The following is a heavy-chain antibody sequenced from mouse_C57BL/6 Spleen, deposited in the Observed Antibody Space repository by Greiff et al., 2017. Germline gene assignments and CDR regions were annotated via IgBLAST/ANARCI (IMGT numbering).Heavy chain of an antibody. CDR3: ARSRDYGWFAD. J-gene: IGHJ3*01. V-gene: IGHV1-52*01. CDR1: GYTFTSYW. Sequence: QVQLKQPGAELVRPGSSVKLSCKASGYTFTSYWMHWVRQRPIQGLEWIGNIDPSDSETHYNQKFKDKATFTVDKSSSTAYMQLSSLTSEDCAVYYCARSRDYGWFADWGKGTLVTVSA. CDR2: IDPSDSET. D-gene: IGHD2-4*01.